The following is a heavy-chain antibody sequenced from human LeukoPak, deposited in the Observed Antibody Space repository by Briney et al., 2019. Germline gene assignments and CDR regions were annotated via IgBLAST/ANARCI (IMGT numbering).Heavy chain of an antibody. CDR3: ARDPGDIVVVPAAN. D-gene: IGHD2-2*01. V-gene: IGHV3-21*01. CDR2: ISSSSSYI. Sequence: PGGSLRLSCAASGFTFSSYSMNWVRQAPGKGLEWVSSISSSSSYIYYADSVKGRFTISRDNAKNSLYLQMNSLRAEDTAVYYCARDPGDIVVVPAANWGQGTLVTVSS. CDR1: GFTFSSYS. J-gene: IGHJ4*02.